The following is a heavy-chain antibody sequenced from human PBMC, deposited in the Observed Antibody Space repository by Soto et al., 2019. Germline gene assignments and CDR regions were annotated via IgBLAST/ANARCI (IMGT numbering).Heavy chain of an antibody. J-gene: IGHJ6*02. CDR2: IIPIFGTA. V-gene: IGHV1-69*01. CDR3: ARDNYCSGGSCFQAGPRSYYYYGMDV. Sequence: QVQLVQSGAEVKKPGSSVKVSCKASGGTFSSYAISWVRQAPGQGLEWMGGIIPIFGTANYAQKFQGRVTITGAESTSTAYMELSSMRSEDTAVYYCARDNYCSGGSCFQAGPRSYYYYGMDVWGQGTTVTVSS. D-gene: IGHD2-15*01. CDR1: GGTFSSYA.